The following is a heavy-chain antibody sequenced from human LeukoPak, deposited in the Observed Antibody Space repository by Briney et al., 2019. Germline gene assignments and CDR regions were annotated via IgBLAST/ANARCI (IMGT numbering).Heavy chain of an antibody. CDR2: ISSSSSYI. CDR1: GFTFSSYS. J-gene: IGHJ4*02. V-gene: IGHV3-21*01. Sequence: GGSLRLSCAASGFTFSSYSMNWVRQAPGKGLEWVSSISSSSSYIYYADSVKGRFTISRDNSKNTLYLQMNSLRAEDTAVYYCARDISQQLGPGFDYWGQGTLVTVSS. CDR3: ARDISQQLGPGFDY. D-gene: IGHD6-13*01.